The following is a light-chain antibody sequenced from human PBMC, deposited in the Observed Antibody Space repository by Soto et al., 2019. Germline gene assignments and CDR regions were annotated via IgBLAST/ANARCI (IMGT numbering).Light chain of an antibody. CDR1: DSNIGAGYD. J-gene: IGLJ1*01. V-gene: IGLV1-40*01. CDR2: MND. CDR3: QSYDRRLSGYV. Sequence: QSVLSQPPSLSGAPGQRLTISCTGSDSNIGAGYDVQWFQQLPGTPPKLLIYMNDNRPSGVPDRFSGSKSGKSGSLAITGLRVEDEADYYCQSYDRRLSGYVFGSGTKLTVL.